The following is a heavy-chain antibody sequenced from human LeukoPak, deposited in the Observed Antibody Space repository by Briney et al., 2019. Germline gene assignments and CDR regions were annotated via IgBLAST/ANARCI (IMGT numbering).Heavy chain of an antibody. CDR1: GFTFSSYA. CDR2: ISGSGGST. Sequence: GGSLRLSCAASGFTFSSYAMSWVRQAPGKGLECGSAISGSGGSTYYADSVKGRFTISRDNSKNTLYLQMNSLRAEDTAVYYCAKNGEYQLLYPYYFDYWGQGTLVTVSS. CDR3: AKNGEYQLLYPYYFDY. D-gene: IGHD2-2*02. J-gene: IGHJ4*02. V-gene: IGHV3-23*01.